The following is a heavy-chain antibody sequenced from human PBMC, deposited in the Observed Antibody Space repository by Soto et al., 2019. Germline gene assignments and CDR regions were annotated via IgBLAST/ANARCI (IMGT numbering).Heavy chain of an antibody. D-gene: IGHD3-22*01. V-gene: IGHV1-69*01. CDR2: IIPIFGTA. J-gene: IGHJ6*02. CDR1: GGTFSSYA. CDR3: ARDRNHYDSSGSYYYYGMDV. Sequence: QVQLVQSGAEVQKPGSSVKVSCKASGGTFSSYAISWVRQAPGQGLEWMGGIIPIFGTANYAQKFQGRVTITADESTSTAYMELSSLRSEDTAVYYCARDRNHYDSSGSYYYYGMDVWGQGTTVTVSS.